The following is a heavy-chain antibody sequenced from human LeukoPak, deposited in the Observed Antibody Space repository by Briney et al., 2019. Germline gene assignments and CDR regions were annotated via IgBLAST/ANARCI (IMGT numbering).Heavy chain of an antibody. V-gene: IGHV4-61*02. CDR2: IYTSGST. CDR1: GRSISRDSYH. D-gene: IGHD2-2*01. J-gene: IGHJ6*03. Sequence: PSQTLSLTCTVSGRSISRDSYHWRWLRQPAGKGLEWIGRIYTSGSTNYNPSLKSRVTISVDTSKNQFSLKLSSVTAADTAVYYCARVGRQLLQDYYYYYYMDVWGKGTTVTVSS. CDR3: ARVGRQLLQDYYYYYYMDV.